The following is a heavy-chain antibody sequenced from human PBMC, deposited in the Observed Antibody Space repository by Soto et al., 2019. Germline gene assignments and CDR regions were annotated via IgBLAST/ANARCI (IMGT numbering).Heavy chain of an antibody. CDR3: AKGQTTAGMDV. CDR2: IYSGGST. J-gene: IGHJ6*02. D-gene: IGHD1-1*01. Sequence: GGSLRLSCAASGFTLSSKYISWVRQAPGKGLGWVSVIYSGGSTYYGDFVKGRFTISRDNSKNTMYLQMNSLRAEDTAVYYCAKGQTTAGMDVWGQGTTVTVSS. CDR1: GFTLSSKY. V-gene: IGHV3-53*01.